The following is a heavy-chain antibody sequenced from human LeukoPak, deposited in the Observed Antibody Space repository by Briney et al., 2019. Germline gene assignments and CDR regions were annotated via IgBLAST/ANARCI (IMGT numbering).Heavy chain of an antibody. CDR2: IFTGGDT. Sequence: GGSLRLSCAASGFTVSNNHMNWVRQAPGKGLEWVSVIFTGGDTSYADSVKGRFTTSRDSSKNTLFLQMNSLTPEDTAVYYCMRQGLGGAGRWGQGTLVTVSS. CDR3: MRQGLGGAGR. J-gene: IGHJ4*02. V-gene: IGHV3-66*02. CDR1: GFTVSNNH. D-gene: IGHD6-19*01.